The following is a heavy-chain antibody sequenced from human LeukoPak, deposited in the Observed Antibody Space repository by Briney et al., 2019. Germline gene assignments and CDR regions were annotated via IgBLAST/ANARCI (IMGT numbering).Heavy chain of an antibody. Sequence: GASVKVSCMASGYTFTGYYMHWVRQAPGQGLEWMGWINPNSGGTNYAQKFQGRVTMTRDTSISTAYMELSRLRSDDTAVYYCARGSGWYSSMGYFDYWGQGTLVTVSS. V-gene: IGHV1-2*02. D-gene: IGHD6-19*01. CDR2: INPNSGGT. CDR1: GYTFTGYY. J-gene: IGHJ4*02. CDR3: ARGSGWYSSMGYFDY.